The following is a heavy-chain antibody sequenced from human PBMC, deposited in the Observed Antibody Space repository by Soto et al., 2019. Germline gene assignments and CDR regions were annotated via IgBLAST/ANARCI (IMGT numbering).Heavy chain of an antibody. CDR3: ARDFYPLAYYFDY. Sequence: ASVKVSCKASGYTFTNHGISCVLQSPGQGLEWLGWVSGNNGNTKYAQGLKGRVTLTTDTSTSTAYMELRSLRSDDTAVYYCARDFYPLAYYFDYWGQGTLVTVSS. CDR1: GYTFTNHG. V-gene: IGHV1-18*04. J-gene: IGHJ4*02. CDR2: VSGNNGNT.